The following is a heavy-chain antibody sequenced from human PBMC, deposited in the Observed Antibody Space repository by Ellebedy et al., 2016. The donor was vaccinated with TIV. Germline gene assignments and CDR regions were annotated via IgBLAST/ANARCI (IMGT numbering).Heavy chain of an antibody. CDR3: TKFCGPDCPFGMDV. J-gene: IGHJ6*02. V-gene: IGHV3-15*01. CDR2: IKSKTEGGTI. Sequence: PGGPLRLSCAASGFSFNYAWMNWVRQAPGKGLEWVGRIKSKTEGGTIDYAAPVKDRFTISRDDSKNTLYLQMNTLKIEDAAVYYCTKFCGPDCPFGMDVWGQGTTVTVSS. CDR1: GFSFNYAW. D-gene: IGHD2-21*02.